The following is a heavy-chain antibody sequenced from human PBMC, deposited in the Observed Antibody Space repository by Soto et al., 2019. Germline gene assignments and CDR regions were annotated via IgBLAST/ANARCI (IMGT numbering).Heavy chain of an antibody. CDR1: GFTFSSYS. V-gene: IGHV3-21*01. Sequence: EVQLVESGGGLVKPGGSLRLSCAASGFTFSSYSMNWVRQAPGKGLEWVSSISSSSSYIYYADSVKGRFTISRDNAKNSLSLQMNSLRADDTAVYYCARDSQLERPVAVDWGQGTLVTVSS. D-gene: IGHD1-1*01. J-gene: IGHJ4*02. CDR2: ISSSSSYI. CDR3: ARDSQLERPVAVD.